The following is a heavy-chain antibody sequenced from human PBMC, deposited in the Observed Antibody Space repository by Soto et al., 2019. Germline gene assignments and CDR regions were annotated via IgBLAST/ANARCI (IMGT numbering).Heavy chain of an antibody. J-gene: IGHJ4*02. CDR3: ARLGGSIVVVVAATPFDY. CDR2: IYPGDSDT. CDR1: GYSFTSYW. V-gene: IGHV5-51*01. Sequence: GESLKISCKGSGYSFTSYWIGWVRQMPGKGLEWMGIIYPGDSDTRYSPSFQGQVTISADKSISTAYLQWSSLKASGTAMYYCARLGGSIVVVVAATPFDYWGQGTLVTVSS. D-gene: IGHD2-15*01.